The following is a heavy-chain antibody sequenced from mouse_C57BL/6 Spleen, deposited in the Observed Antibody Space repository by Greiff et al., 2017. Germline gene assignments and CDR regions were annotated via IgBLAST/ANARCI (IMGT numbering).Heavy chain of an antibody. D-gene: IGHD2-4*01. CDR1: GFTFSSYA. CDR2: ISSGGDYI. V-gene: IGHV5-9-1*02. CDR3: TRDEGDDYDEGWYFDV. Sequence: EVMLVESGEGLVKPGGSLKLSCAASGFTFSSYAMSWVRQTPEKRLEWVAYISSGGDYIYYADTVKGRFTISRDNDRNTLYLQMSSLKSEDTAMYYCTRDEGDDYDEGWYFDVWGTGTTVTVSS. J-gene: IGHJ1*03.